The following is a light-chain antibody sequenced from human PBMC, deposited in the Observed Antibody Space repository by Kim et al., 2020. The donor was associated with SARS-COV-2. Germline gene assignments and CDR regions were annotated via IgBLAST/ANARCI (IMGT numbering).Light chain of an antibody. CDR1: SCDVGGYNY. CDR3: SSYTSSRTWV. CDR2: DVS. Sequence: GQSHTISCTGTSCDVGGYNYVSWYQQHPGKAPKLMLFDVSQRPSGVSNRFSGSKSGNTASLTISGLQAEDEADYHCSSYTSSRTWVFGGGTKLTVL. V-gene: IGLV2-14*04. J-gene: IGLJ3*02.